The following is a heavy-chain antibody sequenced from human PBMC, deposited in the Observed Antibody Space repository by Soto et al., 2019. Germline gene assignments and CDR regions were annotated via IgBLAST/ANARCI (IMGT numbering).Heavy chain of an antibody. CDR1: GGTFSSYA. J-gene: IGHJ5*02. Sequence: QVQLVQSRAEVKKPGSSVKVSCKASGGTFSSYAISWVRQAPGQGLEWMGGIIPIFGTANYAQKFQGRVTITADKSTSTAYMELSSLRSEDTAVYYCARSTMIVRKYDNWFDPWGQGTLVTVSS. D-gene: IGHD3-22*01. CDR3: ARSTMIVRKYDNWFDP. V-gene: IGHV1-69*06. CDR2: IIPIFGTA.